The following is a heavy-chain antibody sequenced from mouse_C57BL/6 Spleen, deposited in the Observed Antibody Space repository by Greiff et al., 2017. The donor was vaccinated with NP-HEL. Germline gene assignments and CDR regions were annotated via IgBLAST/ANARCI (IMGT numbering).Heavy chain of an antibody. V-gene: IGHV5-4*01. CDR2: ISDGGSYT. J-gene: IGHJ1*03. CDR1: GFTFSSYA. Sequence: DVKLVESGGGLVKPGGSLKLSCAASGFTFSSYAMSWVRQTPEKRLEWVATISDGGSYTYYPDNVKGRFTISRDNAKNNLYLQMSHLKSEDTAMYYCARDYGSSYEYFDVWGTGTTVTVSS. D-gene: IGHD1-1*01. CDR3: ARDYGSSYEYFDV.